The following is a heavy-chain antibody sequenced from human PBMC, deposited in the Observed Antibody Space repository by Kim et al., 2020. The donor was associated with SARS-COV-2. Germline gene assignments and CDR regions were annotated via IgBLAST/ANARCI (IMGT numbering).Heavy chain of an antibody. Sequence: SETLSLTCTVSGGSISSGGYYWSWIRQHPGKGLEWIGYIYYSGSTYYNPSLKSRVTISVDTSKNQFSLKLSSVTAADTAVYYCARDRGGTNWFDPWGQGTLVTVSS. CDR1: GGSISSGGYY. D-gene: IGHD3-10*01. CDR3: ARDRGGTNWFDP. J-gene: IGHJ5*02. V-gene: IGHV4-31*03. CDR2: IYYSGST.